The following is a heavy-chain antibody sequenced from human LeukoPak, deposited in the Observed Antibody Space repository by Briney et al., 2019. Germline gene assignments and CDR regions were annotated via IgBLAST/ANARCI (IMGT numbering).Heavy chain of an antibody. Sequence: GGSLRLSCAASGFTFSSYWMSWVRQAPGKGLEWVANIKQDGSEKYYVDSVKGRFTISRDNAKNSLYLQMNSLRAEDTAVYYCARDGVTMVRGVKVLDYYYYYMDVWGKGTTVTISS. CDR3: ARDGVTMVRGVKVLDYYYYYMDV. D-gene: IGHD3-10*01. J-gene: IGHJ6*03. CDR2: IKQDGSEK. CDR1: GFTFSSYW. V-gene: IGHV3-7*01.